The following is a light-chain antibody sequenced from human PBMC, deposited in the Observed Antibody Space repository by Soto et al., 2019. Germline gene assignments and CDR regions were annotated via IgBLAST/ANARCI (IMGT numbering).Light chain of an antibody. CDR1: QSVSSSY. J-gene: IGKJ1*01. CDR2: GAS. V-gene: IGKV3-15*01. CDR3: QQYNNWPPWT. Sequence: TQSPGTLSLSPGERATLSCRASQSVSSSYLAWYQQKPGQAPRLLIYGASTRATGIPARFSGSGSGTEFTLTISSLQSEDFAVYYCQQYNNWPPWTFGQGTKVDIK.